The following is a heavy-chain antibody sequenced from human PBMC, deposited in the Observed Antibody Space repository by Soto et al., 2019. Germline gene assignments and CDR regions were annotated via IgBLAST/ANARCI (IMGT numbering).Heavy chain of an antibody. CDR2: IVVGSGNT. CDR1: GFTFTSSA. V-gene: IGHV1-58*01. J-gene: IGHJ4*01. Sequence: SVKVSCIASGFTFTSSAVLWVRKARGHRLEWIGWIVVGSGNTNSAQKLTERVTITRDMSTSTAYLELSSLRSEDTVVYYCAAEGGSGSYAWYFDFWG. CDR3: AAEGGSGSYAWYFDF. D-gene: IGHD1-26*01.